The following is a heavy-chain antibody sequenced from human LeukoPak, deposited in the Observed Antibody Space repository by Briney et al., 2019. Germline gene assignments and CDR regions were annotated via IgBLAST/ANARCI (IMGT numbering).Heavy chain of an antibody. J-gene: IGHJ4*02. D-gene: IGHD3-10*01. CDR2: IYTSGST. CDR1: GGSINSYY. CDR3: ARATMVRGVISPDY. V-gene: IGHV4-4*07. Sequence: AETLSLTCTVSGGSINSYYWRWIRQPPGKGLEWIARIYTSGSTNYHPSRKSRGTMSADTSTNQFSLRLSSVTAADTAVYYCARATMVRGVISPDYWGQRTLVTVSS.